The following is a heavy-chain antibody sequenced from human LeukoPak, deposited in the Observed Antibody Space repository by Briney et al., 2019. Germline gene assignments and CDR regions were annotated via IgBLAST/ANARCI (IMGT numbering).Heavy chain of an antibody. D-gene: IGHD3-22*01. V-gene: IGHV3-30*02. CDR3: ARDRTPGGGYYYGGLDY. CDR1: GFTFSSYG. J-gene: IGHJ4*02. Sequence: GGSLRLSCAASGFTFSSYGMHWVRQAPGKGLEWVAFVRYDGSNKYYADSVKGRFTISRDNAKNSLYLQMNSLRAEDTAVYYCARDRTPGGGYYYGGLDYWGQGSLVTVSS. CDR2: VRYDGSNK.